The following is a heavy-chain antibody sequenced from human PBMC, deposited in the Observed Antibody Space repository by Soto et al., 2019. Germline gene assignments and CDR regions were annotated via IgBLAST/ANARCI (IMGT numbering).Heavy chain of an antibody. Sequence: GGSLRLSCAASGFTFSTYSMNWVRQAPGKGLEWVSYITSSSNTKYYADSVKGRFTISRDNARKSLYLQMNSLRAEDTAVYYCARGYVEGGYDNFDCWGQGTLVTVSS. J-gene: IGHJ4*02. CDR1: GFTFSTYS. CDR3: ARGYVEGGYDNFDC. D-gene: IGHD5-12*01. V-gene: IGHV3-48*01. CDR2: ITSSSNTK.